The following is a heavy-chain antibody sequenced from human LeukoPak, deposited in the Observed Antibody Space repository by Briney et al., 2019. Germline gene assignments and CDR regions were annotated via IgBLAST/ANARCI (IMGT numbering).Heavy chain of an antibody. D-gene: IGHD6-13*01. J-gene: IGHJ3*02. CDR2: IYYSGST. CDR1: GGSISSSSYY. Sequence: SETLSLTCTVSGGSISSSSYYWGWIRQPPGKGLEWIGSIYYSGSTYYNPSLKRRVTISVDTSRNQFSLKLSSVTAADTAVYYCARHSSSWYSLGAFDIWGQGTMVTVSS. CDR3: ARHSSSWYSLGAFDI. V-gene: IGHV4-39*01.